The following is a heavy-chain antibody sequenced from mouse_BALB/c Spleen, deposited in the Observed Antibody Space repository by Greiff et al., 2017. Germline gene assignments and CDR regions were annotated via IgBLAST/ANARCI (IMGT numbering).Heavy chain of an antibody. V-gene: IGHV5-6-4*01. CDR3: TRDPRYDYDRDY. CDR1: GFTFSSYT. CDR2: ISSGVSYT. Sequence: EVQLVESGGGLVKPGGSLKLSCAASGFTFSSYTMSWVRQTPEKRLEWVATISSGVSYTYYPDSVKGRFTISRDNAKNTLYLQMSSLKSEDTARYYCTRDPRYDYDRDYWGQGTTLTVSS. D-gene: IGHD2-4*01. J-gene: IGHJ2*01.